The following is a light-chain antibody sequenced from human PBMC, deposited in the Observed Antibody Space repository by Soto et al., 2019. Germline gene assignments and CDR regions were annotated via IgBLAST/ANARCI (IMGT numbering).Light chain of an antibody. CDR1: QSISSW. CDR3: PQDNSEGT. CDR2: DAS. V-gene: IGKV1-5*01. Sequence: DLQMTQSPSTLSEYVGDRVTITCRASQSISSWLAWYQQKPGKAPKLLIYDASSFESGVPSRFSGSGSGTEFTLSISILQPDDCATYYCPQDNSEGTFGQGTKVDIK. J-gene: IGKJ1*01.